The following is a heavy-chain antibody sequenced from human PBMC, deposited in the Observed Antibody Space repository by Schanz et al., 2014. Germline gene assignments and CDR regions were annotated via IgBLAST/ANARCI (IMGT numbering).Heavy chain of an antibody. CDR1: GGSFSGYY. CDR3: ARGEWSTSQFDY. J-gene: IGHJ4*01. CDR2: IHHSGST. V-gene: IGHV4-34*01. D-gene: IGHD2-2*01. Sequence: QVQLQQWGAGLLKPSETLSLTCAVYGGSFSGYYWTWIRQPPGKGLEWIGEIHHSGSTNYNPSLKSRATISMDTSKNQSSLKRSSVTAADTAVYYCARGEWSTSQFDYWGHGTLVTVSS.